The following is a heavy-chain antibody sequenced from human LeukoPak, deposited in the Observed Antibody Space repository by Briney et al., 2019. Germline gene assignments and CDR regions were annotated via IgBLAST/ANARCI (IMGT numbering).Heavy chain of an antibody. V-gene: IGHV4-39*01. CDR2: IYYTGNT. CDR1: GVSISSSYSY. CDR3: ARQTGSGLFILP. Sequence: SETLFLTCTVSGVSISSSYSYWGWLRQPPGMGLEWIGSIYYTGNTYYNASLKSQASISIDTSKNQFSLKLTSVTAADTAVYYCARQTGSGLFILPGGQGTLVTVSS. J-gene: IGHJ4*02. D-gene: IGHD3/OR15-3a*01.